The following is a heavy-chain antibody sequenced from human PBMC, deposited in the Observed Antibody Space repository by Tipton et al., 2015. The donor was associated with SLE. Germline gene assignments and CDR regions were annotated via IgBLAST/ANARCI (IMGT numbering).Heavy chain of an antibody. CDR2: INQDGSEK. D-gene: IGHD5-18*01. CDR3: ARAPAGYSYGLPPDY. J-gene: IGHJ4*02. Sequence: SGFTFSSYWMSWVRQAPGKGLEWVANINQDGSEKYYVDSVKGRFTISRDNAKNSLYLQMNSLRAEDTAIYYCARAPAGYSYGLPPDYWGQGTLVTVSS. CDR1: GFTFSSYW. V-gene: IGHV3-7*01.